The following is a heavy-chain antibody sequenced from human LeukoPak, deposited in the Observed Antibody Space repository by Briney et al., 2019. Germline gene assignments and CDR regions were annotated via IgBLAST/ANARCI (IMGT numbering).Heavy chain of an antibody. CDR1: GYTFTSYY. D-gene: IGHD3-22*01. CDR2: ISGYNGNT. Sequence: ASVKVSCKASGYTFTSYYMHWVRQAPGQGLEWMGWISGYNGNTKYAQKLQGRVTMTTDTSTSTAYMELRSLRSDDTAVYYCARGLPPRRNYDSSGYYSYYFDYWGQGTLVTVSS. J-gene: IGHJ4*02. CDR3: ARGLPPRRNYDSSGYYSYYFDY. V-gene: IGHV1-18*04.